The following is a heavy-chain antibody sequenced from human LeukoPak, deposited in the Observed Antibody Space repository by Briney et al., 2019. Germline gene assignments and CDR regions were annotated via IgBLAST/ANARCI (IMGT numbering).Heavy chain of an antibody. CDR3: ARIYGSGSYYKGRPLDY. D-gene: IGHD3-10*01. J-gene: IGHJ4*02. CDR1: GFTVSSNY. CDR2: IYSGGST. Sequence: AGGSLRLSCAASGFTVSSNYMSWVRQAPGKGLEWVSVIYSGGSTYYADSVKGRFTISRDNSKNTLHLQMNSLRAEDTAVYYCARIYGSGSYYKGRPLDYWGQGTLVTVSS. V-gene: IGHV3-66*01.